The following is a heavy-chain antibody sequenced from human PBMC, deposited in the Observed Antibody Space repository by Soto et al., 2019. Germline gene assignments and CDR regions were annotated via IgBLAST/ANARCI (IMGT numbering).Heavy chain of an antibody. CDR1: GYSFTSYW. CDR2: IYPGDSDT. CDR3: ARQGRRQLEQSDDAFDI. Sequence: PGESLKISCKGSGYSFTSYWIGWVRQMPGKGLEWMGIIYPGDSDTRYSPSFQGQVTISADKSISTAYLQWSSLKASDTAMYYCARQGRRQLEQSDDAFDIWGQGTMVTVSS. J-gene: IGHJ3*02. V-gene: IGHV5-51*01. D-gene: IGHD6-6*01.